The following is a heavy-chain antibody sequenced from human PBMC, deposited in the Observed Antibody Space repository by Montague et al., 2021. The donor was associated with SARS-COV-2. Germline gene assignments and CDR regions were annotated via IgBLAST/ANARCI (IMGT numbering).Heavy chain of an antibody. J-gene: IGHJ6*02. CDR2: IYYSGST. CDR1: GGSISSYY. Sequence: SETLSLTCTVSGGSISSYYWSWIRQSPGKGLEWIGYIYYSGSTKYNPFLESRVTVSADRSKNQVSLKLSSVTPADTAVYYCARLLRSCSNGVCRTYYYYAMDVWGQGTTVTVSS. D-gene: IGHD2-8*01. CDR3: ARLLRSCSNGVCRTYYYYAMDV. V-gene: IGHV4-59*01.